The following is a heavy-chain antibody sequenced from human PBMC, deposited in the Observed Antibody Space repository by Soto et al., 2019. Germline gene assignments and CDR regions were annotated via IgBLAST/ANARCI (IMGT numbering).Heavy chain of an antibody. CDR3: ARQGHGSGPNRFDA. Sequence: SSTLSLTYAVSDYSISYGSFWAWIRQPPGKGLEWIGSIYYNGNTYDNPSLKSRLTISVDTSKTHFFLKLNLVTAADTAVYYCARQGHGSGPNRFDARAQGTLVTVSA. J-gene: IGHJ5*02. CDR1: DYSISYGSF. V-gene: IGHV4-38-2*01. D-gene: IGHD3-10*01. CDR2: IYYNGNT.